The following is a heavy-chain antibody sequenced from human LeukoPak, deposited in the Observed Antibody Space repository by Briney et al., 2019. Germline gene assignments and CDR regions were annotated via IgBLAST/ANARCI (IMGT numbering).Heavy chain of an antibody. J-gene: IGHJ6*03. Sequence: SETLSLTCTVSGGSISSYYWSWIRQPPGKGLEWIGYIYYSGSTNYNPSLKSRVTISVDTSKNQFSLKLSSVTAADTAVYYCARAYGGEYDILTGYYNTLYYYYYMDVWGKGTTVTVSS. D-gene: IGHD3-9*01. V-gene: IGHV4-59*12. CDR3: ARAYGGEYDILTGYYNTLYYYYYMDV. CDR2: IYYSGST. CDR1: GGSISSYY.